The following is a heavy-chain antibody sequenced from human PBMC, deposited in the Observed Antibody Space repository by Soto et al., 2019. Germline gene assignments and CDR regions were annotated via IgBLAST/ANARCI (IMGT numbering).Heavy chain of an antibody. Sequence: GPSVKVSCKASGYTFTHYYIHWVRQAPGQGLEWMGMINPSGGSTSYAQKFQGRLTMTTDTSTNTVYMELSSLRSEDTAVYYCARPPFPGCINAICYPLDFWGQGALVTVSS. CDR3: ARPPFPGCINAICYPLDF. CDR2: INPSGGST. D-gene: IGHD2-8*01. J-gene: IGHJ4*02. CDR1: GYTFTHYY. V-gene: IGHV1-46*01.